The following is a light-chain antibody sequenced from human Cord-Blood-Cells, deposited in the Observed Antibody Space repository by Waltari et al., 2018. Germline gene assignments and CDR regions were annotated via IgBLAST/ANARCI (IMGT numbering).Light chain of an antibody. Sequence: SYELTQPHSVSVSPGQTASITCYVAKSGDTYACWSKQKPGESPVLVIYQDSKRPSEIPERFSCSNSGNTATLPISGAQAMDEADYYCQAWDSSTVVFGGGTKLTVL. CDR1: KSGDTY. CDR2: QDS. J-gene: IGLJ2*01. CDR3: QAWDSSTVV. V-gene: IGLV3-1*01.